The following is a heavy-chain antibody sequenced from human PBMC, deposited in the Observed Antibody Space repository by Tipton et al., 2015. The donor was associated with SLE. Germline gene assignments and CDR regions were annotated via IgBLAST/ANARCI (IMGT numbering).Heavy chain of an antibody. Sequence: LRLSCTVSGGSISSGSYYWSWVRQPPGKGLEWIGEINHSRSTNYNPSLKSRVTISMDTSTNQFSLKLSSVTAADTAVYYCARGAKERITLVRVRPYYFDYWGQGSLVTVSS. CDR3: ARGAKERITLVRVRPYYFDY. V-gene: IGHV4-39*07. CDR1: GGSISSGSYY. CDR2: INHSRST. D-gene: IGHD3-10*01. J-gene: IGHJ4*01.